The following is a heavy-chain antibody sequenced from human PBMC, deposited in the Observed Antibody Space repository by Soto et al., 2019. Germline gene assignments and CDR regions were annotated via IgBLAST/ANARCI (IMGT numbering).Heavy chain of an antibody. CDR2: IIPIVGTG. Sequence: QVQLVQSGAEVKKPGSSVKVSCKASGGSFSSYAISWVRQAPGQGLEWMGGIIPIVGTGNYAQNFQGRVTFPAAESTSTAYMEMTSPRSEATAMYYCARDLRAAGRPGMDVWGQGTTVTVS. CDR1: GGSFSSYA. J-gene: IGHJ6*02. CDR3: ARDLRAAGRPGMDV. V-gene: IGHV1-69*01. D-gene: IGHD6-13*01.